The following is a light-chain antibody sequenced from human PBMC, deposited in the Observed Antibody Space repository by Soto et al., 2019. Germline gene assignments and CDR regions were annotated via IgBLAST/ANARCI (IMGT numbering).Light chain of an antibody. Sequence: QSVLTQPRSVSGSPGQSVTISCSGTSSDVGDYNYVSWYQQHPGKVPKLMIHDVSKRPSGVPDRFSGSKSGNTASLTISGLQAEDEADYHCCSYAGSYTLVFGGGTKVTVL. V-gene: IGLV2-11*01. J-gene: IGLJ2*01. CDR3: CSYAGSYTLV. CDR1: SSDVGDYNY. CDR2: DVS.